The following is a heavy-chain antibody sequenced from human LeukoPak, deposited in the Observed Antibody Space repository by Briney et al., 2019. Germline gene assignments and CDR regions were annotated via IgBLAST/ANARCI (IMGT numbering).Heavy chain of an antibody. CDR1: GFTFSNYE. D-gene: IGHD3-3*02. CDR3: ARDIFAVVHSGYFNC. CDR2: IGRSGSPI. V-gene: IGHV3-48*03. Sequence: PGGSLRLYCAASGFTFSNYEMNWVRQAPGKGLEWVSYIGRSGSPIYYADSVKGRFTISRDNAKNSLYLQMNNLRDEDAAVYYCARDIFAVVHSGYFNCWGQGTLVTVSS. J-gene: IGHJ4*02.